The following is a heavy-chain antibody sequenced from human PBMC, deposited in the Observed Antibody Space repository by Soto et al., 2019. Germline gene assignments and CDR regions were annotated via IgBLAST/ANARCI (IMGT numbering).Heavy chain of an antibody. CDR1: GASISSYF. V-gene: IGHV4-59*12. J-gene: IGHJ3*02. D-gene: IGHD2-2*01. Sequence: SETLSLTCTVSGASISSYFWNWIRQPPGKGLEWIGYIYYSGTTYYNPSLKSRVTMSVDTSKNQFSLDLTSVTAADTAMYYCARDKKTSDDPTVVTFDAFDTWGQGTMVTVSS. CDR2: IYYSGTT. CDR3: ARDKKTSDDPTVVTFDAFDT.